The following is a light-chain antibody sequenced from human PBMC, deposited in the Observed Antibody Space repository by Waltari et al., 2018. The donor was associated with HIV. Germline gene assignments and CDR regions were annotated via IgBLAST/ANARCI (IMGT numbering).Light chain of an antibody. CDR3: QQYNTWPLT. V-gene: IGKV3-15*01. CDR2: AIS. J-gene: IGKJ4*01. CDR1: QSVRSN. Sequence: EVVMTQSPATLSVSPGEGATLSCRASQSVRSNFAWYQQKPGQAPRLLIYAISTRATGIPARFSGGGSGTEFTLTISSLQSEDFAVYYCQQYNTWPLTFGGGTRVEIK.